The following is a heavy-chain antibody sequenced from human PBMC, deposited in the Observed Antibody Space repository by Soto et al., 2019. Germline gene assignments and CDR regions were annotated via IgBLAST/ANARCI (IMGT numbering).Heavy chain of an antibody. J-gene: IGHJ5*02. Sequence: SEALSVMCTVYGGAVSSGTYYWSWIRQPPVKGLEWFGHIYFTGSTNYNPSLKCRVTMSLDTSRNQFSLKPRSVTAADSAGYFCARGPAGVKWFDPGGLGTPVPVSP. CDR3: ARGPAGVKWFDP. CDR1: GGAVSSGTYY. D-gene: IGHD3-3*01. V-gene: IGHV4-61*01. CDR2: IYFTGST.